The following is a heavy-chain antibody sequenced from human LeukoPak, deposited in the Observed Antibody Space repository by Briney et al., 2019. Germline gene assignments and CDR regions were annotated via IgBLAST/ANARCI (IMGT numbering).Heavy chain of an antibody. Sequence: GGSLRLSCAASGFTFSSYAMSWVRQAPGKGLEWVSAISGSGGSTYYADSVKGRFTISRGNSKNTLYLQMNSLRAEDTAVYYCAKDFRGSGCGYWGQGTLVTVSS. CDR2: ISGSGGST. CDR1: GFTFSSYA. V-gene: IGHV3-23*01. D-gene: IGHD2-21*01. CDR3: AKDFRGSGCGY. J-gene: IGHJ4*02.